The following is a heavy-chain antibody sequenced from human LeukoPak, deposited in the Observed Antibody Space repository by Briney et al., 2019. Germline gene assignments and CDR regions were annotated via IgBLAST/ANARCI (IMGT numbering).Heavy chain of an antibody. CDR1: GFTFSDYY. Sequence: GGSLRLSCAASGFTFSDYYMSWLRQAPGKGPEWASVISYDGSAKYYADSVRGRFTISRDDSKNTLYLQMNSLRPEDTAIYYCVKGSVAYTGGHFDYWGQGTLVTVSS. D-gene: IGHD2-15*01. J-gene: IGHJ4*02. V-gene: IGHV3-30*18. CDR3: VKGSVAYTGGHFDY. CDR2: ISYDGSAK.